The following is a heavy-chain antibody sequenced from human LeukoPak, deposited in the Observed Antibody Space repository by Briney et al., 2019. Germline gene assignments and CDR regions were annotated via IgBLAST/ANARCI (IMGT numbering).Heavy chain of an antibody. CDR3: ARCRGYDFWSGFHAFDI. CDR2: IYPGDSDI. V-gene: IGHV5-51*01. Sequence: ESLKISCKGSGYSFTSYWIGWVRQMPGKGLEWMGLIYPGDSDIRYSPSFQGQVTISADKSISTAYLQWSSLKASDTAMYYCARCRGYDFWSGFHAFDIWGQGTMVTDSS. D-gene: IGHD3-3*01. CDR1: GYSFTSYW. J-gene: IGHJ3*02.